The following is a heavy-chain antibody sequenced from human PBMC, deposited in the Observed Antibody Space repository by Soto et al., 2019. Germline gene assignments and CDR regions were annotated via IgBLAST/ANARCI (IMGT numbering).Heavy chain of an antibody. J-gene: IGHJ4*02. CDR1: GYTFTSYA. Sequence: ASVKVSCKTSGYTFTSYAIHWVRQAPGQRLEWMGWINADNGDTKYSQKFSGRVTITRDASANTAFMELSSLRSEDTAMYYCARELQGLYYFDFWGQGTLVTVSS. V-gene: IGHV1-3*01. CDR3: ARELQGLYYFDF. D-gene: IGHD4-4*01. CDR2: INADNGDT.